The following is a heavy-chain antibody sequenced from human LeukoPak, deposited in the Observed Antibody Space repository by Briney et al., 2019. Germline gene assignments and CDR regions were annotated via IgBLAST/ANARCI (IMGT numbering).Heavy chain of an antibody. Sequence: GGSPRLSCAASGFTFSSYWMSWVRQAPGKGLEWVANIKQDGSEKYYVDSVKGRFTISRDNAKNSLYLQMNSLRAEDTAVYYCARDANYYDSSGYYAYYYYGMDVWGQGTTVTVSS. CDR3: ARDANYYDSSGYYAYYYYGMDV. V-gene: IGHV3-7*01. J-gene: IGHJ6*02. CDR1: GFTFSSYW. D-gene: IGHD3-22*01. CDR2: IKQDGSEK.